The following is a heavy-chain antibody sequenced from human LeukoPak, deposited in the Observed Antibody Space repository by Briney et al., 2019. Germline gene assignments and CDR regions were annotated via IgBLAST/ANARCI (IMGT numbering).Heavy chain of an antibody. CDR3: ARSYYYGSGSYYHY. D-gene: IGHD3-10*01. CDR2: INPNSGGT. J-gene: IGHJ4*02. V-gene: IGHV1-2*02. CDR1: GYSFTGYY. Sequence: HGASVKVSCKPSGYSFTGYYMHWVRQAPGQGLEWMGWINPNSGGTNYAQKFQGRVTITRDTSISTAYMELSRLRSDDTAVYYCARSYYYGSGSYYHYWGQGTLVTVSS.